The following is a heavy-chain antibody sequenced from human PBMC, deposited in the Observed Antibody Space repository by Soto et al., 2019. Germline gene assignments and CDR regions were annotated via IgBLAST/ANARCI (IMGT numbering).Heavy chain of an antibody. D-gene: IGHD6-13*01. CDR2: IIPILGIA. CDR1: GGTFSSYT. V-gene: IGHV1-69*02. Sequence: SVKVSCKASGGTFSSYTISWVRQAPGQGLEWMGRIIPILGIANYAQKFQGRVTITADKSTSTAYMELSSLRSEDTAVYYCSTYGGDGSSSWYPVNYYYYYMDVWGKGTTVTVSS. J-gene: IGHJ6*03. CDR3: STYGGDGSSSWYPVNYYYYYMDV.